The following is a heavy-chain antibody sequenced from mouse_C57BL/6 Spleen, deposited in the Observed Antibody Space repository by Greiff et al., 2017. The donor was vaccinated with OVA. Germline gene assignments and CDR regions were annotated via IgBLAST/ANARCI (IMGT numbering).Heavy chain of an antibody. V-gene: IGHV1-81*01. Sequence: QVQLKESGAELARPGASVKLSCKASGYTFTSYGISWVKQRPGQGLEWIGEIYPRSGNTYYNEKFKGKATLTADKSSSTAYMELRSLTSEDSAVYFCARRGSAGYGMDYWGQGTSVTVSS. CDR1: GYTFTSYG. J-gene: IGHJ4*01. CDR2: IYPRSGNT. CDR3: ARRGSAGYGMDY. D-gene: IGHD3-2*02.